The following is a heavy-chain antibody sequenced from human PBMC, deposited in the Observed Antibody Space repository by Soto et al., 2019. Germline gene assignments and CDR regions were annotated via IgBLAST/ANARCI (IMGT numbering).Heavy chain of an antibody. V-gene: IGHV4-39*01. D-gene: IGHD4-17*01. Sequence: QLQLEESGPGLVKPSETLSLTCTVSGGSISSSSYYWGWIRQPPGKGLEWIGSIYYSGSTYYNPSLKSRVTISVDTSKNQFSLKLSSVTAADTAVYYCARSSGDYGDYEDLWGRGTLVTVSS. J-gene: IGHJ2*01. CDR1: GGSISSSSYY. CDR2: IYYSGST. CDR3: ARSSGDYGDYEDL.